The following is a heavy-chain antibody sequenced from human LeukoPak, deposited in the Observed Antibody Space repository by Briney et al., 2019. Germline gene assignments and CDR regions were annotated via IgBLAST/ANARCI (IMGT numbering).Heavy chain of an antibody. CDR3: ARGRPHGNDY. V-gene: IGHV3-74*01. D-gene: IGHD4-23*01. J-gene: IGHJ4*02. CDR1: GNYW. CDR2: IASDGSST. Sequence: GGSLRLSCAASGNYWMNWVRQAPGKGLVWVSRIASDGSSTTYADSVKGRFSISRDNAKNTLYLQMNSLRVEDTAVYYCARGRPHGNDYWGQGTLVTVSS.